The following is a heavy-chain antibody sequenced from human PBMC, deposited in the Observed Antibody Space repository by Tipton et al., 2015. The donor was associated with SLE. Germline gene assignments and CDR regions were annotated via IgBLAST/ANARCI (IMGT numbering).Heavy chain of an antibody. CDR1: GFNFRGYW. CDR2: INQNGDET. Sequence: GSLRLSCAASGFNFRGYWMTWVRQAPGKGPEWLADINQNGDETRYVDSVRGRFTVSRDNAGKSLYLQMNSLRVDDTAVYFCARGRGYHYEMDVWGQGTTVTVSS. V-gene: IGHV3-7*03. CDR3: ARGRGYHYEMDV. J-gene: IGHJ6*02.